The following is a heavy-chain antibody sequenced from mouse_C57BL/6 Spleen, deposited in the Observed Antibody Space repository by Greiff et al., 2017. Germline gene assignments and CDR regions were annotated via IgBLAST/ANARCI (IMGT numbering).Heavy chain of an antibody. CDR1: GYTFTSYW. CDR2: IDPSDSYT. CDR3: ARSPSRKGYYYAMDY. J-gene: IGHJ4*01. Sequence: QVQLQQPGAELVMPGASVKLSCKASGYTFTSYWMHWVKQRPGQGLEWIGEIDPSDSYTNYNQKFKGKSTLTVDKSSSTAYMQRSSLTSEDSAVYYCARSPSRKGYYYAMDYWGQGTSVTVSS. V-gene: IGHV1-69*01.